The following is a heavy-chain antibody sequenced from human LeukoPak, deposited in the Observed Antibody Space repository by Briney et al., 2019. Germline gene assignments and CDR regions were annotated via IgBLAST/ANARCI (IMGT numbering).Heavy chain of an antibody. V-gene: IGHV3-73*01. Sequence: GGSLRLSCAASGVTFGGSALHWVRQASGKGLEWVGRIRSKANSYATAYAASVKGRFTISRDDLKNTAYLQMNSLKTEDTAVYYCFLGTGSSWYSYWGQGTLVTVSS. J-gene: IGHJ4*02. CDR1: GVTFGGSA. D-gene: IGHD6-13*01. CDR2: IRSKANSYAT. CDR3: FLGTGSSWYSY.